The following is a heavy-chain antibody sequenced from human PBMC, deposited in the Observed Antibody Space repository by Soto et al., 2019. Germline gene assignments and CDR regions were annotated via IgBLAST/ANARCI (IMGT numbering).Heavy chain of an antibody. CDR1: GYTFTNYA. Sequence: ASVKVSCKATGYTFTNYAMTWVRQAPGQGLEWMGWISVYNGNTNYAQKLQGRVTMTTDTSTSTAYMELTGLKSDDTAVYYCARGFGSLAYWGQGIQVTVSS. V-gene: IGHV1-18*01. CDR2: ISVYNGNT. D-gene: IGHD3-10*01. CDR3: ARGFGSLAY. J-gene: IGHJ4*02.